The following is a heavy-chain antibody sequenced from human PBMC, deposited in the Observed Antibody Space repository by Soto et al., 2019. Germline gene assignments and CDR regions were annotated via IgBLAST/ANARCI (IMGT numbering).Heavy chain of an antibody. CDR1: GFTFSSYG. CDR3: ARENSGSWDYGMDV. D-gene: IGHD1-26*01. V-gene: IGHV3-33*01. J-gene: IGHJ6*02. Sequence: GGSLRLSCAASGFTFSSYGMHWVRQAPGKGLEWVAVIWYDGSNKYYADSVKGRFTISRDNSKNTLYLQMNSLRAEDTAVYYCARENSGSWDYGMDVWGQGTTVTVSS. CDR2: IWYDGSNK.